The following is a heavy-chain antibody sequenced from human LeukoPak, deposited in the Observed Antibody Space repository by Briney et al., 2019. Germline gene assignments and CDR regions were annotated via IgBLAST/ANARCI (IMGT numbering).Heavy chain of an antibody. CDR3: ARPPED. CDR1: GFTFSSFG. J-gene: IGHJ4*02. Sequence: PGRSLKLSCAASGFTFSSFGMHWVRQAPGKGLEWVAVIWYDGSKKNYADSVRGRFTISRDNSKNTLHLQMNSLRAEDTGVYYCARPPEDWGQGTLVTVSS. V-gene: IGHV3-33*01. CDR2: IWYDGSKK.